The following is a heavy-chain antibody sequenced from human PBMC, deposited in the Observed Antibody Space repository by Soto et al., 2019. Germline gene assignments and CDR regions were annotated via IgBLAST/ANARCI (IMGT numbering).Heavy chain of an antibody. CDR3: ARGGVDTITFDY. J-gene: IGHJ4*02. Sequence: QVQLVQSVAEVKKPGSSVKVSCKASGGTLNNYLITWVRQAPGQGLEWMGEIMPMFGTSNSAQKFQGRISITAVESTSTAYMDLSRLRSEDPAAYYCARGGVDTITFDYGGLGTLIAVSS. D-gene: IGHD5-12*01. V-gene: IGHV1-69*01. CDR1: GGTLNNYL. CDR2: IMPMFGTS.